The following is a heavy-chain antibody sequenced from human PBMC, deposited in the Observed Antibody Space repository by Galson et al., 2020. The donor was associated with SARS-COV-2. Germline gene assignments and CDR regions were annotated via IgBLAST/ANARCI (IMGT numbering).Heavy chain of an antibody. J-gene: IGHJ6*03. CDR2: IGTAGDT. CDR3: ARGTTSSSWYPYYYYYMDV. V-gene: IGHV3-13*01. D-gene: IGHD6-13*01. CDR1: GFTFSSYD. Sequence: QLGESLKISCAASGFTFSSYDMHWVRQATGKGLEWVSAIGTAGDTYYPGSVKGRFTISRENAKNSLYLQMNSLRAGDTAVYYCARGTTSSSWYPYYYYYMDVWGKGTTVTVSS.